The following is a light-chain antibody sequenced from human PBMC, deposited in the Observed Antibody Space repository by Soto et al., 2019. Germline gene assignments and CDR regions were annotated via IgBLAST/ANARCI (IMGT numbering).Light chain of an antibody. Sequence: SYELTQPHSVSVATAQMARITCGGNNIGSKAVHWYQQKPGQDPVXXXXXXXXXPSGXPXXXXXXXXXXXXXXXXXXXEAGDEADYYCQVWDSSSDHFWVFGGGTKLTVL. CDR1: NIGSKA. V-gene: IGLV3-12*01. CDR3: QVWDSSSDHFWV. J-gene: IGLJ3*02. CDR2: XXX.